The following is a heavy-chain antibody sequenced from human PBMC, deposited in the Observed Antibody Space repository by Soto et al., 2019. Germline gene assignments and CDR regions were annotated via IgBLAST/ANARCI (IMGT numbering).Heavy chain of an antibody. J-gene: IGHJ6*02. CDR2: ISSSSSYI. V-gene: IGHV3-21*01. D-gene: IGHD2-15*01. Sequence: GGSLRLSCAASGFTFSSYSMNWVRQAPGKGLEWVSSISSSSSYIYYADSVKGRFTISRDNAKNSLYLQMNSLRAEDTAVYYCASFYCSGGSCYYYYYYGMDVWGQGTTVTVSS. CDR1: GFTFSSYS. CDR3: ASFYCSGGSCYYYYYYGMDV.